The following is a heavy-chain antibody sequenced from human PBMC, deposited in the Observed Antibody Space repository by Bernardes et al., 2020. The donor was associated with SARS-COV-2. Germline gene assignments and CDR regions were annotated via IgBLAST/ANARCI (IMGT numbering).Heavy chain of an antibody. CDR2: INHSGST. CDR1: GGSFSGYY. D-gene: IGHD2-2*02. J-gene: IGHJ4*02. Sequence: SETLSLTCAVYGGSFSGYYWSWIRQPPGKGLEWIGEINHSGSTNYNPSLKSRVTISVDTSKNQFSLKLSSVTAADTAVYYCARTGLDCSSTSCYTGRYYFDYWGQGTLVTVSS. CDR3: ARTGLDCSSTSCYTGRYYFDY. V-gene: IGHV4-34*01.